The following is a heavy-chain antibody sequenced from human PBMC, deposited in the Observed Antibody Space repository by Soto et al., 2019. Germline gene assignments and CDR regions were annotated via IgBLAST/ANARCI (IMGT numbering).Heavy chain of an antibody. Sequence: XETLSLTFGVSGGSISTYFWSWIRQPAGKELDWIGRISSSGSTDHNPSLKSRVTMSVDTSKNQFSLKLNSVTAADTAVYYCARGGIYYSHWGQGTLVTVSS. V-gene: IGHV4-4*07. CDR3: ARGGIYYSH. J-gene: IGHJ4*02. CDR2: ISSSGST. D-gene: IGHD1-26*01. CDR1: GGSISTYF.